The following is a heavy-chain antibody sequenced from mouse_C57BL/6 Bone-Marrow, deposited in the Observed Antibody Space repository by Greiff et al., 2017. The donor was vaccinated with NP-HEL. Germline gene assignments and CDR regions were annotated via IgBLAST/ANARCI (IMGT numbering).Heavy chain of an antibody. CDR1: GFTFSDYG. D-gene: IGHD2-10*02. V-gene: IGHV5-17*01. Sequence: EVMLVESGGGLVKPGGSLTLSCAASGFTFSDYGMHWVRQAPAKGLEWVAYISSGGSTIYYADTVTGRFTISRDNAKNTLFLQMTSLRSEDTAMYYCARQYGNYDLYAMDYWGQGTSVTVSS. J-gene: IGHJ4*01. CDR2: ISSGGSTI. CDR3: ARQYGNYDLYAMDY.